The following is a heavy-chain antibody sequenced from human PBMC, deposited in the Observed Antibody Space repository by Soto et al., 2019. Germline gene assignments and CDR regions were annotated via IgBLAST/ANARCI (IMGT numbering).Heavy chain of an antibody. D-gene: IGHD1-1*01. CDR3: SSQEKTAYGMDV. CDR2: IDPSDSYT. CDR1: GYSFTSYW. J-gene: IGHJ6*02. Sequence: GESLKISCKGSGYSFTSYWISWVRQMPGKGLEWMGRIDPSDSYTNYSPSFQGHVTISADKSISTAYLQWSSLKASDTAMYYFSSQEKTAYGMDVWGQGTTVTVSS. V-gene: IGHV5-10-1*01.